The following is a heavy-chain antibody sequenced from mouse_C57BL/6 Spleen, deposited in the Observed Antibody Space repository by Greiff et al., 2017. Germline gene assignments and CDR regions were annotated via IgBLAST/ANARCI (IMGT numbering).Heavy chain of an antibody. CDR3: ARSPAGTNYAMDY. D-gene: IGHD4-1*01. V-gene: IGHV1-66*01. CDR2: IYPGSGNT. J-gene: IGHJ4*01. Sequence: QVHVKQSGPELVKPGASVKISCKASGYSFTSYYIHWVKQRPGQGLEWIGWIYPGSGNTKYNEKFKGKATLTADTSSSTAYMQLSSLTSEDSAVYYCARSPAGTNYAMDYWGQGTSVTVSS. CDR1: GYSFTSYY.